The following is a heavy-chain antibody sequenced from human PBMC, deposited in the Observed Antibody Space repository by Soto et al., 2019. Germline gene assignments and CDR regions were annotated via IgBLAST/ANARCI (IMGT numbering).Heavy chain of an antibody. CDR3: ARESYGSGSYDGMDV. D-gene: IGHD3-10*01. J-gene: IGHJ6*02. CDR1: GDSVSSNNAA. Sequence: QVQLQQSGPGLVKPSQTLSLTCVISGDSVSSNNAAWNWIRQSPSRGLEWLGRTYYRSKWYNDYAVSVKSRIDISPDTSKNQFSLQLNSVSTEDTAMYYGARESYGSGSYDGMDVWGQGTTVTVSS. V-gene: IGHV6-1*01. CDR2: TYYRSKWYN.